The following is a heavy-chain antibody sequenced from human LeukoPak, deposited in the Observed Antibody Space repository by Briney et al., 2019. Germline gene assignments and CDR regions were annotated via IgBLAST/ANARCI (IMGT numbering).Heavy chain of an antibody. CDR1: GYTFTGYY. CDR2: MNPNSGNT. J-gene: IGHJ4*02. D-gene: IGHD3-3*01. CDR3: ARADSSGHGDY. V-gene: IGHV1-8*02. Sequence: GASVKVSCKASGYTFTGYYMHWVRQATGQGLEWMGWMNPNSGNTDYAQKFQGRVTMTRNTSISTAYMELSSLRSEDTAVYYCARADSSGHGDYWGQGTLVTVSS.